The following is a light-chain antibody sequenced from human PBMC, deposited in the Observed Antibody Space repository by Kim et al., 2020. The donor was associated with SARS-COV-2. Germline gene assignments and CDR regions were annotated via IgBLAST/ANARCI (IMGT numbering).Light chain of an antibody. CDR2: AAS. CDR3: QQSYSTPVT. V-gene: IGKV1-39*01. J-gene: IGKJ2*01. CDR1: QSISSY. Sequence: SASVGDRVTITCRASQSISSYLNWYQQKPGKAPKLLSYAASSLQSGVPSRFSGSGSGTDFTLTISSLQPEDFATYYCQQSYSTPVTFGQGTKLEIK.